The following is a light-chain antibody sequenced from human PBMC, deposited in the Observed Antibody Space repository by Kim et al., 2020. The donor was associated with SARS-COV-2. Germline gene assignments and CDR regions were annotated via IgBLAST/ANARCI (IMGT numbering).Light chain of an antibody. J-gene: IGKJ1*01. Sequence: DIQMTQSPSSLSASVGDRVTITCRASQGISDYLTWYQQKPGKVPKLLIYSASTLQSGVPSRFSGSGSGTDFTLTISSLQPEDVATYYCQKCNSAPRPFGQGTKVDIK. V-gene: IGKV1-27*01. CDR2: SAS. CDR3: QKCNSAPRP. CDR1: QGISDY.